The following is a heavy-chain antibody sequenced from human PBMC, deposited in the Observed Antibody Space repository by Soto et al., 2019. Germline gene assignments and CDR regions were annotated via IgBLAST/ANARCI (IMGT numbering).Heavy chain of an antibody. CDR3: ASSRGWSSSSVPPLS. V-gene: IGHV1-69*06. Sequence: SVKVSCKASGGTFSSYAISWVRQAPGQGLEWMGGIIPIFGTANYAQKFQGRVTITADKSTSTAYMELSSLRSEDTAEYYCASSRGWSSSSVPPLSWGQGTLVTVSS. CDR2: IIPIFGTA. D-gene: IGHD6-6*01. J-gene: IGHJ4*02. CDR1: GGTFSSYA.